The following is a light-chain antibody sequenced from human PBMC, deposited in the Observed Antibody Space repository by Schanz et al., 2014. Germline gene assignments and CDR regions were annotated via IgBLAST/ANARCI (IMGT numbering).Light chain of an antibody. Sequence: QSALTQPASVSGSPGQSITISCTGTSSDVGGYNYVSWYQQHPGKAPKLMIYEVSKRPSGVPDRFSGSKSGNTASLTVSGLQAEDEADFYCASYASSSTWVFGGGTKVTVL. CDR3: ASYASSSTWV. CDR2: EVS. CDR1: SSDVGGYNY. J-gene: IGLJ3*02. V-gene: IGLV2-14*01.